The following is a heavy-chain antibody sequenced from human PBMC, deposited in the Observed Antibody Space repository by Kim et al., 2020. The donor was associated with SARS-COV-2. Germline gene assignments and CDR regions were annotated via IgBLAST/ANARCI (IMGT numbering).Heavy chain of an antibody. CDR1: GFTFSSYG. CDR2: IWYDGSNK. D-gene: IGHD6-6*01. Sequence: GGSLRLSCAASGFTFSSYGMHWVRQAPGKGLEWVAVIWYDGSNKYYADSVKGRFTISRDNSKNTLYLQMNSLRAEDTAVYYCARDNEIAARSRRRGIDYWGQGTLVTVSS. J-gene: IGHJ4*02. CDR3: ARDNEIAARSRRRGIDY. V-gene: IGHV3-33*01.